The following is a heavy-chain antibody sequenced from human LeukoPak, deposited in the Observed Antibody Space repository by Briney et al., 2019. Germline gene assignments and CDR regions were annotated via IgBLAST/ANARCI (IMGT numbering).Heavy chain of an antibody. CDR2: IKQDGSEK. Sequence: PGGSLRLSCAASGFTFSSYSMNWVRQAPGKGLEWVANIKQDGSEKYYVDSVKGRFTISRGNAKNSLYLQMNSLRAEDTAVYYCAREGYYGSGSYHFEGPYYYYGMDVWGQGTTVTVSS. V-gene: IGHV3-7*01. D-gene: IGHD3-10*01. CDR3: AREGYYGSGSYHFEGPYYYYGMDV. J-gene: IGHJ6*02. CDR1: GFTFSSYS.